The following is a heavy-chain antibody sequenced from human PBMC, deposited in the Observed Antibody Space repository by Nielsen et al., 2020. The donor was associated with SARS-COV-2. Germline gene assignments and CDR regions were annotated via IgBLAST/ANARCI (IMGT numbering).Heavy chain of an antibody. V-gene: IGHV5-51*01. D-gene: IGHD6-13*01. J-gene: IGHJ4*02. CDR1: GYIFTTYW. CDR3: ARRMGHSSSWYEMGY. Sequence: GGSLRLSCKGSGYIFTTYWIGWVRQMPGKGLEWMGIIYPRDSETRYSLSFQGQVTVSADKSISTAYLQWSSLKASDTAMYYCARRMGHSSSWYEMGYWGQGTLVTVSS. CDR2: IYPRDSET.